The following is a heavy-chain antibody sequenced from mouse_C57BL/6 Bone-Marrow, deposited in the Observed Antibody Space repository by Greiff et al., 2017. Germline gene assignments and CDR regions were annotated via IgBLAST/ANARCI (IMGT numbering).Heavy chain of an antibody. CDR3: ARGATVVEGYFDY. CDR2: IHPNSGST. CDR1: GYTFTSYW. D-gene: IGHD1-1*01. V-gene: IGHV1-64*01. Sequence: VQLQQPGAELVKPGASVKLSCKASGYTFTSYWMHWVKQRPGQGLEWIGMIHPNSGSTNYNEKFKSKATLTVDKSSSTAYMQLSSLTSEDSAVYYCARGATVVEGYFDYWGQGTTLTVSS. J-gene: IGHJ2*01.